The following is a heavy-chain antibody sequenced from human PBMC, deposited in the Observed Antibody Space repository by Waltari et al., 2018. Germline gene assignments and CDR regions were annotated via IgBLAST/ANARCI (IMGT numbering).Heavy chain of an antibody. CDR2: ISGSGGGT. CDR1: GFTFSSYA. J-gene: IGHJ6*02. CDR3: AKYPADRRVNYYYGMDV. D-gene: IGHD2-8*01. Sequence: EVQLLESGGGLVQPGGSLRLSCAASGFTFSSYAMSWVRQAPGKGLEWVSAISGSGGGTYYAASWKGRCTISRDNSKNTLYLQMNSLRAEDTAVYYCAKYPADRRVNYYYGMDVWGQGTTVTVSS. V-gene: IGHV3-23*01.